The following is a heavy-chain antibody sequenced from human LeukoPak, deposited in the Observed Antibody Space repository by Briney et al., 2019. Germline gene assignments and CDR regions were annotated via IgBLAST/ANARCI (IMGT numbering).Heavy chain of an antibody. CDR3: ARGRLVSSQPFDY. V-gene: IGHV4-4*07. CDR2: LYTSGSS. D-gene: IGHD6-6*01. CDR1: GGSISSYY. J-gene: IGHJ4*02. Sequence: SETLSLTCTVSGGSISSYYWSWIRQSAGKGLEWIGLLYTSGSSNYNPSLKSRVTISADTSKNQFSLKLSSVTAADTAVYYCARGRLVSSQPFDYWGQGTLVTVSS.